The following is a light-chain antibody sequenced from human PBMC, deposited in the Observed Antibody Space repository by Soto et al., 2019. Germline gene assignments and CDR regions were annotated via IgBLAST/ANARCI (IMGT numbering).Light chain of an antibody. V-gene: IGKV3-15*01. CDR2: GAS. CDR1: QSVSSN. CDR3: QQYNNWKT. J-gene: IGKJ1*01. Sequence: EIVMTQSPATLSVSPGERATLSCRASQSVSSNLAWYQQKPGQAPRLLIYGASTRTTGIPARFSGSGSGTEFTLTTSTVQSEDFAVYSCQQYNNWKTFGQGNKVEIK.